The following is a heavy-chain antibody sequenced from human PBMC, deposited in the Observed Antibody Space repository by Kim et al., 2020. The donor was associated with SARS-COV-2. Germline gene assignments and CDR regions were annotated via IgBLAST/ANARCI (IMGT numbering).Heavy chain of an antibody. D-gene: IGHD3-16*01. CDR2: IWYDGSNK. Sequence: GGSLRLSCAASGFTFSSYGMHWVRQAPGKGLEWVAVIWYDGSNKYYADSVKGRFTISRDNSKNTLYLQMNSLRAEDTAVYYCARDRSYYAPNPPDYWGQGTLVTVSS. J-gene: IGHJ4*02. CDR1: GFTFSSYG. V-gene: IGHV3-33*01. CDR3: ARDRSYYAPNPPDY.